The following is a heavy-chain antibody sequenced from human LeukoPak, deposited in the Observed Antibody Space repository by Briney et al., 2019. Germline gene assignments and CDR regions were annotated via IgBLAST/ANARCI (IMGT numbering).Heavy chain of an antibody. J-gene: IGHJ3*02. CDR3: ARAPKNDAFDI. V-gene: IGHV1-2*02. Sequence: ASEKVSCKASGYTLTNYNISWVRQAPGQGLEWMGWINTYKGDTHYAQNFQDRVTMTRDTSISTAYMELSRLRSDDTAVYYCARAPKNDAFDIWGQGTMVTVSS. CDR1: GYTLTNYN. CDR2: INTYKGDT.